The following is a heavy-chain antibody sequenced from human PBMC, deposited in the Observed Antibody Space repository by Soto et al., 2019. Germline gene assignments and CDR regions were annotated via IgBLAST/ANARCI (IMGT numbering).Heavy chain of an antibody. CDR1: GGSFSGYY. CDR2: INHSGST. CDR3: ARGHYDYYYYGMDV. D-gene: IGHD4-17*01. Sequence: PSETRSLTCAVYGGSFSGYYWSWIRQPPGKGLEWIGDINHSGSTNYNPSLKSRVTISVDTSKNQFSLKLSSVTAADTAVYYCARGHYDYYYYGMDVWGQGTTVTVSS. J-gene: IGHJ6*02. V-gene: IGHV4-34*01.